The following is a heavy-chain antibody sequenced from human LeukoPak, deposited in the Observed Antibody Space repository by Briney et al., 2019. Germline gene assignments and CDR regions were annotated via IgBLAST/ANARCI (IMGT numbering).Heavy chain of an antibody. CDR1: GFTFSSYG. CDR3: ARASSLLSYYYYGMDV. J-gene: IGHJ6*02. D-gene: IGHD2-15*01. Sequence: GGSLRLSCAASGFTFSSYGMHWVRQAPGKGLEWVAVISYDGSNKYYADSVKGRFTISRDNSKNTLYLQMNSLRAEDTAVYYCARASSLLSYYYYGMDVRGQGTTVTVSS. V-gene: IGHV3-30*03. CDR2: ISYDGSNK.